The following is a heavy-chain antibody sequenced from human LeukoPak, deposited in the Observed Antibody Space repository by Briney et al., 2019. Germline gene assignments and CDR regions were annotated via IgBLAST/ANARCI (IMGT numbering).Heavy chain of an antibody. CDR2: INPDTGGT. D-gene: IGHD5-12*01. J-gene: IGHJ6*03. Sequence: ASVKVSCKASGYTFTCYYLHWVRQAPGQGLEWLGWINPDTGGTNYAQKFQGRVTVTRDTSISTAYMELSRLQSDDTAVYYCARDVRYSNYMDVWGKGTTVTVSS. CDR1: GYTFTCYY. V-gene: IGHV1-2*02. CDR3: ARDVRYSNYMDV.